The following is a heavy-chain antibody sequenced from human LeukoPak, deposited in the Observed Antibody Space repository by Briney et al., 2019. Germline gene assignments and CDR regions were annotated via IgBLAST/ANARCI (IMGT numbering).Heavy chain of an antibody. J-gene: IGHJ4*02. D-gene: IGHD1-26*01. V-gene: IGHV3-30*04. CDR2: ISPDGRKT. Sequence: PGGSLRLSCAASGFTFSSYAMHWVRQAPGKGLEWVTVISPDGRKTQYADSVKGRLTISRDNSKDALYLEMNSLRAEDTAVYYCARVSGSYYLGDWGQGTLVTVSS. CDR1: GFTFSSYA. CDR3: ARVSGSYYLGD.